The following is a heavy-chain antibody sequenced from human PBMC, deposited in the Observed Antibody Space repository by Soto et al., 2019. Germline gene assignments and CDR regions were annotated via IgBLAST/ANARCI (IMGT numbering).Heavy chain of an antibody. CDR2: VLPISGST. CDR3: ATIRVRGGPLRFED. J-gene: IGHJ4*01. D-gene: IGHD2-15*01. CDR1: GGLISKYS. Sequence: QVQLVQSGAEVRKPGSSVKVSCKTSGGLISKYSFNWVRQAPGQGLEWMGGVLPISGSTDYAQKFQGRLTITADRPTGTVYMELSRLRSDDTANYYCATIRVRGGPLRFEDGGQGMLISVSS. V-gene: IGHV1-69*06.